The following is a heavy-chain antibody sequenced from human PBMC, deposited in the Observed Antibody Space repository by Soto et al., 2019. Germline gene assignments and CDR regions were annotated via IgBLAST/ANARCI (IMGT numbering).Heavy chain of an antibody. D-gene: IGHD3-22*01. V-gene: IGHV4-31*03. CDR3: ARVTMIVVVITKQYYFDY. CDR2: IYYSGST. Sequence: SETLSLTCTVSGGSISSGGYYWSWIRQHPGKGLEWIGYIYYSGSTNYNPSLKSRVTISVDTSKNQFSLKLSSVTAADTAVYNCARVTMIVVVITKQYYFDYWGQGTLVTVS. J-gene: IGHJ4*02. CDR1: GGSISSGGYY.